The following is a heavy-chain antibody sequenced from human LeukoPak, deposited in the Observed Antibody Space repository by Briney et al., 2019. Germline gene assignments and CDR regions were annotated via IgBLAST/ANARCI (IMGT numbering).Heavy chain of an antibody. Sequence: GGSLRLSCAASGFTFDDYAMHWVRQAPGEGLEWVSLISGDGGSTYYADSVKGRFTISRDNSKNSLYLQMNSLRTKDTALYYCAKVGGYYYGSGSYPILDYWGQGTLVTVSS. CDR3: AKVGGYYYGSGSYPILDY. J-gene: IGHJ4*02. CDR2: ISGDGGST. D-gene: IGHD3-10*01. V-gene: IGHV3-43*02. CDR1: GFTFDDYA.